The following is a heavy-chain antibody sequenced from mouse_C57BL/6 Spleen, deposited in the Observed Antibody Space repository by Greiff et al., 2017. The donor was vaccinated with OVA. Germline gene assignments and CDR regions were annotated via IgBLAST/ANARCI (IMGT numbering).Heavy chain of an antibody. V-gene: IGHV10-1*01. Sequence: EVQLVESGGGLVQPKGSLKLSCAASGFSFNTYAMNWVRQAPGKGLEWVARIRSKSNNYATYYADSVKDRFTISRDDSESMLYLQMNNLKTEDTAMYYCVRLGTTGGYFDVWGTGTTVTVSS. CDR1: GFSFNTYA. CDR2: IRSKSNNYAT. J-gene: IGHJ1*03. CDR3: VRLGTTGGYFDV. D-gene: IGHD1-1*01.